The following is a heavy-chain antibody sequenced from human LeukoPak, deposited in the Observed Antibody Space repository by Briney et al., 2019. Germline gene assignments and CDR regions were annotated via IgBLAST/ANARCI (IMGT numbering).Heavy chain of an antibody. CDR1: GFTFSSYG. CDR2: IWYDGSNK. Sequence: PGGSLRLSCAASGFTFSSYGMHWVRQAPGKGLEWVAVIWYDGSNKYYADSVKGRFTISRDNSKNTLYLQMNSLRAEDTAVYYCARSGGYSGFYGMDVWGQGTTVTVSS. J-gene: IGHJ6*02. V-gene: IGHV3-33*01. CDR3: ARSGGYSGFYGMDV. D-gene: IGHD5-12*01.